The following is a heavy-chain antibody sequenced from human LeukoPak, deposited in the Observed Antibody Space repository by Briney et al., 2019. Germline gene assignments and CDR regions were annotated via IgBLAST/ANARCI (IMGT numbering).Heavy chain of an antibody. V-gene: IGHV3-7*01. CDR3: ARKRPNYFDY. J-gene: IGHJ4*02. CDR1: GFTFSNYW. CDR2: INLDGSQK. Sequence: SGGSLRLSCAASGFTFSNYWMAWVRQAPGKGPEWVANINLDGSQKYYVDSVKGRFTISRDNAENPLYLQMNSLRAGDTALYYCARKRPNYFDYWGQGTLVTVSS.